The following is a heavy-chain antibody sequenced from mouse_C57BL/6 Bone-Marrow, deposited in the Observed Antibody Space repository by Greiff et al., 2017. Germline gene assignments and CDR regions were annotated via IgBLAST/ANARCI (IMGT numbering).Heavy chain of an antibody. J-gene: IGHJ4*01. CDR2: INPYNGGT. CDR1: GYTFTDYY. Sequence: EVQLQQSGPVLVKPGASVKMSCKASGYTFTDYYMNWVKQSHGKSLEWIGVINPYNGGTSYNQKFKGKATLTVDKSSSTAYMELNSLTSEDSAVXYCARRGRNCYAMDYWGQGTSVTVSS. D-gene: IGHD2-1*01. V-gene: IGHV1-19*01. CDR3: ARRGRNCYAMDY.